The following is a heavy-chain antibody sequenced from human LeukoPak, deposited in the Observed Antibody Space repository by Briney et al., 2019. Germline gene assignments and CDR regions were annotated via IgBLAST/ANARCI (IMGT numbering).Heavy chain of an antibody. CDR1: GYTFTSYD. J-gene: IGHJ6*04. Sequence: ASVKVSFKASGYTFTSYDINWVRQAPGQGLEWMGWMNPNSGNTGYAQKFQGRVTMTRNTSISTAYMELSSLRSEDTAVYYCATGGYYDFWSGYSPPDVWGKGTTVTVSS. V-gene: IGHV1-8*01. CDR3: ATGGYYDFWSGYSPPDV. CDR2: MNPNSGNT. D-gene: IGHD3-3*01.